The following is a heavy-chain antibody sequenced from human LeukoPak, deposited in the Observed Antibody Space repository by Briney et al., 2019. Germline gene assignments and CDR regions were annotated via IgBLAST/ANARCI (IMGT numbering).Heavy chain of an antibody. CDR1: GGSIKNYY. CDR3: ARQSDPYYHYGLDF. CDR2: VYYTGTT. J-gene: IGHJ6*02. Sequence: PSETLSLTCALSGGSIKNYYWSWIRQPLGKGLEWIGYVYYTGTTSYDPSLKSRVTISVETSKNQFSLTLNSVTAADTAVYHCARQSDPYYHYGLDFWGQGTTVIVSS. V-gene: IGHV4-59*01.